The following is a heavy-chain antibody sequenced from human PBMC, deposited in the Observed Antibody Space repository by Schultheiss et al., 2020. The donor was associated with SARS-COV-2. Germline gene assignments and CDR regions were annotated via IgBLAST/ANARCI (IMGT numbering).Heavy chain of an antibody. CDR3: ARRTGLLRPPDY. D-gene: IGHD2/OR15-2a*01. V-gene: IGHV4-34*01. J-gene: IGHJ4*02. Sequence: SETLSLTCTVSGGSISGYYWSWIRQPPGKGLEWIGEINHSGSTNYNPSLKSRVTISVDTSKNQFSLKLSSVTAADTAVYYCARRTGLLRPPDYWGQGILVTVSS. CDR2: INHSGST. CDR1: GGSISGYY.